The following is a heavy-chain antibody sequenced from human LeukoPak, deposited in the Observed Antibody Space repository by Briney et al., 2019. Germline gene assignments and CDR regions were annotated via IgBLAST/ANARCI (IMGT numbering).Heavy chain of an antibody. D-gene: IGHD5-18*01. CDR2: IYYSGST. CDR1: GGSISSYY. V-gene: IGHV4-59*08. Sequence: SETLSLTCTVSGGSISSYYWSWIRQPPGKGLEWIGYIYYSGSTYYNPSLKSRVTISVDTSKNQFSLKLSSVTAADTAVYYCARAHVNTAMAGGYYFDYWGQGTLVTVSS. CDR3: ARAHVNTAMAGGYYFDY. J-gene: IGHJ4*02.